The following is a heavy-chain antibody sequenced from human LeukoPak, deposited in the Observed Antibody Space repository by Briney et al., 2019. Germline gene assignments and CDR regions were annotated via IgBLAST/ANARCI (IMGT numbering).Heavy chain of an antibody. Sequence: SETLSLTCHVSAGSITSGDYHWSWIRQPPGKGLEWIGYIDYSGSTYCNPSLKSPATLSVDTSKNQCSLRLSSVTVADTAVYSCATYKMGAGGKGSWGQGTLVTVSS. D-gene: IGHD6-13*01. CDR2: IDYSGST. CDR1: AGSITSGDYH. V-gene: IGHV4-30-4*01. CDR3: ATYKMGAGGKGS. J-gene: IGHJ5*02.